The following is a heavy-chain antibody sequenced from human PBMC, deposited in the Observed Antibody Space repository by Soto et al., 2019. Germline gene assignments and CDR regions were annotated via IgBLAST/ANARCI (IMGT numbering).Heavy chain of an antibody. V-gene: IGHV4-59*08. CDR1: GGSISSYY. CDR2: IYYSGST. Sequence: PSETLSLTCTVSGGSISSYYWSWLRQPPGKGLEWIGYIYYSGSTNYNPSLKSRVTISVDTSTNQFSLKLSSVTAADTAVYYCVRHGPYYDFWSGSRGPDAFDIWGQGTMVTVSS. J-gene: IGHJ3*02. D-gene: IGHD3-3*01. CDR3: VRHGPYYDFWSGSRGPDAFDI.